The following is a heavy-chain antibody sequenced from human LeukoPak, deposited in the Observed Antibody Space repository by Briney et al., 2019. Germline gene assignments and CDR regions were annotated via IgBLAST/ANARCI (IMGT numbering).Heavy chain of an antibody. CDR3: AREPSNTYYYDSSGYYPY. J-gene: IGHJ4*02. CDR2: INLNSGGT. D-gene: IGHD3-22*01. V-gene: IGHV1-2*02. CDR1: GYTYTGYY. Sequence: ASVKVSFKASGYTYTGYYMHWVRQAPGKGLAWMGWINLNSGGTNFAQKLQGRVTMTRDTSINTAYMSLDRLRSDDTAVYYCAREPSNTYYYDSSGYYPYWGQGTLVTVSS.